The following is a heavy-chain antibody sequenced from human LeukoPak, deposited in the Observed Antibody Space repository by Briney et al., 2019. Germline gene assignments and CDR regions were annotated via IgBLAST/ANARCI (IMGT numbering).Heavy chain of an antibody. CDR3: ARGFYDSSGCSNCFDP. V-gene: IGHV4-59*01. CDR2: IYYTGTT. J-gene: IGHJ5*02. Sequence: SDTLSLTCTVSGDSISSSYWSWIRQPPGKTLEWIGYIYYTGTTNYNPSLKSRVTMSIDTSKNQFSLNLNSVTAADTAVYYCARGFYDSSGCSNCFDPWGQGTLVTVSS. CDR1: GDSISSSY. D-gene: IGHD3-22*01.